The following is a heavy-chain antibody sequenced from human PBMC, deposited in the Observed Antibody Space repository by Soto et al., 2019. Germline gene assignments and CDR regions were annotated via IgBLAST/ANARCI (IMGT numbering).Heavy chain of an antibody. Sequence: GGSLRLSCAASGFTFSSYSMNWVRQAPGKGLEWVSYISSSSSTIYYAASVKGRFTISRDNAKNSLYLQMNSLRAEDTAVYYCARDLAQGGGVYYYMDVWGKGTTVTVSS. CDR2: ISSSSSTI. CDR1: GFTFSSYS. D-gene: IGHD1-26*01. J-gene: IGHJ6*03. CDR3: ARDLAQGGGVYYYMDV. V-gene: IGHV3-48*01.